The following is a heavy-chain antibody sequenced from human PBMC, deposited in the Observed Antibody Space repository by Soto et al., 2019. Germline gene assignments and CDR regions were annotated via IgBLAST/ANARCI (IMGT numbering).Heavy chain of an antibody. CDR2: ISVSGGST. CDR1: GFTFSSYA. J-gene: IGHJ4*02. CDR3: AKAREESSMYYFDY. V-gene: IGHV3-23*01. D-gene: IGHD6-19*01. Sequence: GGSLRLSCTASGFTFSSYAMSWVRQAPGKGLEWVSAISVSGGSTYYADSVKGRFTISRDNSKNTLFLEMNSLRAEDTAVYYCAKAREESSMYYFDYWGQGTLVTVSS.